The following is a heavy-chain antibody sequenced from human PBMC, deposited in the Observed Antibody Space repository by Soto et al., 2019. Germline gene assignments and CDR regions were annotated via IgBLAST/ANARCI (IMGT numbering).Heavy chain of an antibody. V-gene: IGHV1-69*04. J-gene: IGHJ3*02. CDR2: IIPILGIA. CDR3: ARDLSSVVCDI. D-gene: IGHD6-6*01. Sequence: GASVKVSCKASGGTFSSYTISWVRQAPGQGLEWMGRIIPILGIANYAQKFQGRVTITADKSTSTAYMELSSLRSEDTAVYYCARDLSSVVCDIWGQGTMVTVSS. CDR1: GGTFSSYT.